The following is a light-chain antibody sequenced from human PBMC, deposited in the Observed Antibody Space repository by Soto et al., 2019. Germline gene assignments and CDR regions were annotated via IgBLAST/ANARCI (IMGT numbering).Light chain of an antibody. J-gene: IGLJ3*02. CDR1: SSNIGSNY. CDR2: SNN. CDR3: PAWDDSLSGRV. Sequence: QSVLTQPPSASGTPGQRVTISCSGSSSNIGSNYLYWYQQLPGTAPKLLIYSNNQRPSGVPDRFSGTKSGTSASLAISGLRSEDEADYYCPAWDDSLSGRVFGGGTKLTVL. V-gene: IGLV1-47*02.